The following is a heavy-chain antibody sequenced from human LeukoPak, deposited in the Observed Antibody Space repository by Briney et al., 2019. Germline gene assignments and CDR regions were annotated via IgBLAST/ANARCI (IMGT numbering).Heavy chain of an antibody. V-gene: IGHV3-48*01. CDR2: ISSSSSTI. CDR3: VGFLYDSYGYYY. J-gene: IGHJ4*02. CDR1: GFTFSSYS. D-gene: IGHD5-18*01. Sequence: GGSLGLSCAASGFTFSSYSMNWVRQAPGKGLEWVSYISSSSSTIYYADSVKGRFTISRDNAKNSLYLQMNSLRAEDTAVYYCVGFLYDSYGYYYWGQGTLVTVSS.